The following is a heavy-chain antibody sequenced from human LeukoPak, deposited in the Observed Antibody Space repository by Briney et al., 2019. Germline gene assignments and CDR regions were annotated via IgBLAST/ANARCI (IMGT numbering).Heavy chain of an antibody. CDR2: IYYSGST. Sequence: SETLSLTCTVSGGSISSSSYYWGWIRQPPGKGLEWIGSIYYSGSTYYNPSLKSRVTISVDTSKNQFSLKLSSVTAADTAVYYCARLGYCSGGSCHFGLDYWGQGTLVTVSS. J-gene: IGHJ4*02. D-gene: IGHD2-15*01. V-gene: IGHV4-39*01. CDR1: GGSISSSSYY. CDR3: ARLGYCSGGSCHFGLDY.